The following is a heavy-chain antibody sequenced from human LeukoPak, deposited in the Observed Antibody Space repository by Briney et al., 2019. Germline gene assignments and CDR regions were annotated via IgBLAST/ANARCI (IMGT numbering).Heavy chain of an antibody. D-gene: IGHD3-3*01. Sequence: ASVKVSCKASGYSFTSYCIHWVRQAPGQGLEWMAMINPSGGGSSTTYVQKFQGTLTLTRDMSTSTVYMDLRSLRSEDTAVYYCARSITIFGVATLGYWGQGTLVTVSS. CDR1: GYSFTSYC. CDR3: ARSITIFGVATLGY. CDR2: INPSGGGSST. V-gene: IGHV1-46*01. J-gene: IGHJ4*02.